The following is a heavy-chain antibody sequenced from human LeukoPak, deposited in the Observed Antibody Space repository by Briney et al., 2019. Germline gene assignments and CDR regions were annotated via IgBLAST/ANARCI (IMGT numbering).Heavy chain of an antibody. CDR3: ARVISDAFDI. CDR1: GGTFSSYA. Sequence: GASVKVSCKASGGTFSSYAISWVRQAPGQGLEWMGGIIPIFGTANYAQKFQGRVTITTDESTSTAYVELSSLRSEDTAVYYCARVISDAFDIWGQGTMVTVSS. CDR2: IIPIFGTA. J-gene: IGHJ3*02. V-gene: IGHV1-69*05. D-gene: IGHD2/OR15-2a*01.